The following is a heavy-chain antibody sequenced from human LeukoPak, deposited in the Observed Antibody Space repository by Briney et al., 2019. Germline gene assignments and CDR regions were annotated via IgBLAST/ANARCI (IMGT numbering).Heavy chain of an antibody. J-gene: IGHJ4*02. CDR1: GFTFSTYW. Sequence: GGSLRLSCAASGFTFSTYWMSWVRQAPGKGLEWVANIKQDGSEKYYLDSVKGRCTISKDNAKNSLYLQMNSLRAEDTAVYFCTREAAAGIDYWGQGTLVTASS. V-gene: IGHV3-7*01. CDR2: IKQDGSEK. D-gene: IGHD6-13*01. CDR3: TREAAAGIDY.